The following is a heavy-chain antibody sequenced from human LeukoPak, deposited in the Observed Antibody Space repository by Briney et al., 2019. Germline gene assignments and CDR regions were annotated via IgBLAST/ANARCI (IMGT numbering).Heavy chain of an antibody. D-gene: IGHD3-22*01. CDR2: IYYSGST. V-gene: IGHV4-59*12. J-gene: IGHJ4*02. CDR1: GGSISSYY. Sequence: SETLSLTCTVSGGSISSYYWSWIRQPPGKGLEWIGYIYYSGSTNYNPSLKSRVTISVDTSKNQFSLKLSSVTAADTAVYYCARGGDSSGFYYYFDYRGQGTLVTVSS. CDR3: ARGGDSSGFYYYFDY.